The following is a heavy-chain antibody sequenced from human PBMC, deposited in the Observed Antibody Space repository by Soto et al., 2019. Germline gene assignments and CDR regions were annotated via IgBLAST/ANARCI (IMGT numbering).Heavy chain of an antibody. Sequence: SETLSLTCTVSGGSISSSSYYWGWIRQPPGKGLEWIGSIYYSGSTYYNPSLKGRVTISVDTSKNQFSLKLSSVTAADTAVYYCATCPLTGTTPFDYWGQGTLVTVSS. J-gene: IGHJ4*02. D-gene: IGHD1-7*01. V-gene: IGHV4-39*01. CDR1: GGSISSSSYY. CDR3: ATCPLTGTTPFDY. CDR2: IYYSGST.